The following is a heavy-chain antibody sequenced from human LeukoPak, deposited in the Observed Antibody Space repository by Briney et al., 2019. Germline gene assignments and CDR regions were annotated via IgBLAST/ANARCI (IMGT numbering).Heavy chain of an antibody. D-gene: IGHD3-16*01. CDR3: ARGFGTSFDY. J-gene: IGHJ4*02. CDR2: IDRDGRVQ. V-gene: IGHV3-7*01. CDR1: GFTTHYW. Sequence: GGSLRLSCTASGFTTHYWLNWVRQSPGKGLEWVANIDRDGRVQHYVDSVKGRFTVSRDNAKSSLYLQMNSLRAEDTAMYYCARGFGTSFDYWGQGTLVTVSS.